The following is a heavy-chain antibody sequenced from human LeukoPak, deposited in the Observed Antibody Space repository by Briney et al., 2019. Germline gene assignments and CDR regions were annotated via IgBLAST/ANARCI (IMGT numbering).Heavy chain of an antibody. CDR3: ARGTRGLRPHYYYYMDV. CDR2: INPNSGNT. CDR1: GYTFTSYD. V-gene: IGHV1-8*01. Sequence: ASVKVSCKASGYTFTSYDINWVRQATGQGLEWMGWINPNSGNTGYAQKFQGRVTMTRNTSISTAYMELSSLRSEDTAVYYCARGTRGLRPHYYYYMDVWGKGTTVTVSS. J-gene: IGHJ6*03. D-gene: IGHD5-12*01.